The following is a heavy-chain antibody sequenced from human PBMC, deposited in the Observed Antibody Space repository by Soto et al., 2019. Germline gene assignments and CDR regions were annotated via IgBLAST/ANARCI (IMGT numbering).Heavy chain of an antibody. Sequence: EVQLVESGGGLVQRGGSLRLSCAASGFTFSFYSMNWVRQAPGKGPEWVSYISGSSSTIYYADSVKGRFTISRDNAKDSLYLQMNSPRDEDTAVYYCARDDDTSGYYPGDFDYWGQGTLVTVSS. J-gene: IGHJ4*02. D-gene: IGHD3-22*01. CDR3: ARDDDTSGYYPGDFDY. CDR1: GFTFSFYS. V-gene: IGHV3-48*02. CDR2: ISGSSSTI.